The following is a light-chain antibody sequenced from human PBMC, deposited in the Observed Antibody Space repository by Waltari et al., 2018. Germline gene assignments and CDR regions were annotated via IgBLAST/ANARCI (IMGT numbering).Light chain of an antibody. V-gene: IGLV3-25*03. J-gene: IGLJ2*01. Sequence: ELTQPPSVSVSPGQTARITCSGDALAKQFASWYQQKPGQAPVMVIYKDTERPSGTPERFSGSSSGTTVTLTISGVQAEDEADYYCQSVDSRITYVVFGGGTKVTVL. CDR2: KDT. CDR1: ALAKQF. CDR3: QSVDSRITYVV.